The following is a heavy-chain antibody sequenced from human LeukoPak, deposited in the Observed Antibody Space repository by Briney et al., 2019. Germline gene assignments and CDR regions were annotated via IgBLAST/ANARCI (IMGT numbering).Heavy chain of an antibody. J-gene: IGHJ6*04. CDR3: AELGITMIGGV. V-gene: IGHV3-7*01. CDR2: IKQDGSEK. CDR1: GFSFSSYG. D-gene: IGHD3-10*02. Sequence: GGSRRLSCAGSGFSFSSYGMHWVRQAPGKGLEWVANIKQDGSEKYYVDSVKGRFTISRDNAKNSLYLQMNSLRAEDTAVYYCAELGITMIGGVWGKGTTVTISS.